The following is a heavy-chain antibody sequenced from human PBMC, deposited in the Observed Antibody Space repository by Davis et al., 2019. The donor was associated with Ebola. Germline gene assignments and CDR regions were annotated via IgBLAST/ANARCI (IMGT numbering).Heavy chain of an antibody. V-gene: IGHV3-21*01. CDR1: GFTFSSYW. D-gene: IGHD5-24*01. Sequence: GGSLRLSCAASGFTFSSYWMSWVRQAPGKGLEWVSSISSSSSYIYYADSVKGRFTISRDNAKNSLYLQMNSLRAEDTAVYYCARDPSHAKRWLHNYYFDYWGQGTLVTVSS. J-gene: IGHJ4*02. CDR2: ISSSSSYI. CDR3: ARDPSHAKRWLHNYYFDY.